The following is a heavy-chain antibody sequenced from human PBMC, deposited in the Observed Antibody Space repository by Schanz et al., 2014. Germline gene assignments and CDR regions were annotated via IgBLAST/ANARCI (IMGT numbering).Heavy chain of an antibody. CDR1: GFTFNNYD. Sequence: EVQMLESGGGLVQPGGSLRLSCVASGFTFNNYDMNWVRLVPGKGLECVSVIHDRGNTYSADSVKGRFTIARDTSENTVYLQMNSLRAEDTAVYYCARDPPGPPGYGMDVWGQGTTVTVSS. CDR2: IHDRGNT. V-gene: IGHV3-23*03. CDR3: ARDPPGPPGYGMDV. J-gene: IGHJ6*02.